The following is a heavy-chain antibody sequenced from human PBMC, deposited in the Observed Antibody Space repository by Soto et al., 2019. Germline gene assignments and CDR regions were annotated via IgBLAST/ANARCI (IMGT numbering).Heavy chain of an antibody. CDR3: ARGLIYYDSSGYYYYYGMDV. CDR1: GGSFSGYY. V-gene: IGHV4-34*01. CDR2: INHSGST. Sequence: KPSETLSLTCAVYGGSFSGYYWSWIRQPPGKGLEWIGEINHSGSTNYNPSLKSRVTISVDTSKNQFSLKLSSVTAADTAVYYCARGLIYYDSSGYYYYYGMDVWGQGTTVTVSS. D-gene: IGHD3-22*01. J-gene: IGHJ6*02.